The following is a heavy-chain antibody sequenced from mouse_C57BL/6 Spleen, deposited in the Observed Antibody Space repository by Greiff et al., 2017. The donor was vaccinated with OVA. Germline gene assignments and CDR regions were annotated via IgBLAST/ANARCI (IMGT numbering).Heavy chain of an antibody. J-gene: IGHJ4*01. CDR2: IRSKSNNYAT. Sequence: EVQLVESGGGLVQPKGSLKLSCAASGFSFNTYAMNWVRQAPGKGLEWVARIRSKSNNYATYYDDSVKDRFTISRDDSESMLYLQMNNLKTEDTAMYYCVRHEVGMYDGDAMDYWGQGTSVTVSS. CDR1: GFSFNTYA. CDR3: VRHEVGMYDGDAMDY. D-gene: IGHD2-14*01. V-gene: IGHV10-1*01.